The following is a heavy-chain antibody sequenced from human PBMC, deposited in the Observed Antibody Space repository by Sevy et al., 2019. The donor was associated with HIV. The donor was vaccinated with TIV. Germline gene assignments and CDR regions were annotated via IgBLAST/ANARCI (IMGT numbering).Heavy chain of an antibody. V-gene: IGHV3-15*01. CDR2: IKSKTDGGTT. CDR3: TTALYYYDSSGYSPDFDY. Sequence: GGSLRLSCAASGFTFSSYGMHWVRQAPGKGLEWVGRIKSKTDGGTTDYAAPVKGRFTISRDDSKNTLYLQMNSLKTEDTAVYYCTTALYYYDSSGYSPDFDYWGQGTLVTVSS. CDR1: GFTFSSYG. J-gene: IGHJ4*02. D-gene: IGHD3-22*01.